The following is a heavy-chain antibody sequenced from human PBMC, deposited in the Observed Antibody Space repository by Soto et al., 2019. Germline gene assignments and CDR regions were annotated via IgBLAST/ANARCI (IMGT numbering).Heavy chain of an antibody. J-gene: IGHJ6*03. CDR2: IWYDGSNK. D-gene: IGHD6-19*01. Sequence: GGSLRLSCAASGFTFSSYGMHWVRQAPGKGLEWVAVIWYDGSNKYYADSVKGRFTISRDNSKNTLYLQMNSLRAEDTAVYYCAGGWSINYYYYYMDVWGKGTTVTVSS. CDR1: GFTFSSYG. V-gene: IGHV3-33*01. CDR3: AGGWSINYYYYYMDV.